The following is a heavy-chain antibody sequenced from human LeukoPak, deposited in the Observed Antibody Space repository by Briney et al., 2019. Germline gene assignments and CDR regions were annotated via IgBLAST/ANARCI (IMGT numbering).Heavy chain of an antibody. J-gene: IGHJ4*02. V-gene: IGHV3-7*04. CDR1: GFTFSTSW. D-gene: IGHD3-10*01. CDR3: VRAGYTYGFDY. CDR2: INPDGSKT. Sequence: GGSLRLSCAASGFTFSTSWMTWVRQTPGKGLDWVANINPDGSKTDYVDSVKGRFTISRDNAKNSLYLQMSSLRAEDTAVYYCVRAGYTYGFDYWGQGTLVTVSS.